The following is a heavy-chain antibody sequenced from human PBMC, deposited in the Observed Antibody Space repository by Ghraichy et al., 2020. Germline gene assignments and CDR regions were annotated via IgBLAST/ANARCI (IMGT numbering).Heavy chain of an antibody. D-gene: IGHD2-8*01. CDR2: ISDYNGKT. Sequence: ASVKVSCKASGYSFSGYAISWVRQAPGQGLEWMAWISDYNGKTYYAQKLQGRVTMTTDTSTSTAYMELRSLTFDDTAVYYCARARPDPQVSWFDPWGQGTLVTVSS. CDR3: ARARPDPQVSWFDP. CDR1: GYSFSGYA. J-gene: IGHJ5*02. V-gene: IGHV1-18*01.